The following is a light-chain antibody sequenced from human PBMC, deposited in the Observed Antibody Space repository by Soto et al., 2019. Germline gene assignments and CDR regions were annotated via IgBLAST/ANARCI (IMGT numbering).Light chain of an antibody. CDR1: QGIGTF. J-gene: IGKJ2*01. CDR3: LQHNSYPYI. Sequence: DLPMTQSPSAMSASVGDRVNITCRASQGIGTFLAWFQQKPGKVPKRLIYGTSTLQPGVPSRFSGRGSGTEFTLTISSLQPEDFATYYCLQHNSYPYIFGQGTKVEIK. CDR2: GTS. V-gene: IGKV1-17*03.